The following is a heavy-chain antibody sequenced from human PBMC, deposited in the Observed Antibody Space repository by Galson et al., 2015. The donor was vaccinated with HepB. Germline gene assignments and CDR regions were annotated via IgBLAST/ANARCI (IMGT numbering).Heavy chain of an antibody. J-gene: IGHJ4*02. V-gene: IGHV3-23*01. Sequence: SLRLSCAASGFTFINYAMGWVRQAPGKGLEWVSSISGSGDSTYYADSVKGRFTISRDNSKNTLYLQMNSLRAEDTAVYYCAKAVLTYSSSLLGADYWGQGTLVTVSS. CDR2: ISGSGDST. D-gene: IGHD6-13*01. CDR3: AKAVLTYSSSLLGADY. CDR1: GFTFINYA.